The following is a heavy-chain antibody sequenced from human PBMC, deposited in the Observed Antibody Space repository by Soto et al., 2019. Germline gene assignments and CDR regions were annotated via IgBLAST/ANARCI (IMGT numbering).Heavy chain of an antibody. D-gene: IGHD2-8*01. Sequence: GGSLRLSCEASGFPFSDYYMSWIRQAPGKGLEWLAYISGGSDYTNSAQSVKGRFTISRDNARASLFLQMDDLRVGDTAMYYCARDLASSSTNYFDSWGQGTLVTVSS. CDR1: GFPFSDYY. J-gene: IGHJ4*02. CDR2: ISGGSDYT. V-gene: IGHV3-11*06. CDR3: ARDLASSSTNYFDS.